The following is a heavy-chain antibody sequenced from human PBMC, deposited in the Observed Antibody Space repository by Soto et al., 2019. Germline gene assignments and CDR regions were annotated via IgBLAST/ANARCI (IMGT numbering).Heavy chain of an antibody. V-gene: IGHV5-10-1*01. CDR2: IDPSDSYT. CDR3: AREVRTVPGYYYYGMDV. J-gene: IGHJ6*02. CDR1: GYSFTSYW. Sequence: GESLKISCKGSGYSFTSYWISWVRQMPGKGLEWMGRIDPSDSYTNYSPSFQGHVTISADKSISTAYLQWSSLKASDTAMYYCAREVRTVPGYYYYGMDVWGQGTTVTVSS. D-gene: IGHD2-21*02.